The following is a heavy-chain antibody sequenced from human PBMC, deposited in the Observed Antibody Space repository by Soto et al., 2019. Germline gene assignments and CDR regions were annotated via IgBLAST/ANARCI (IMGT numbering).Heavy chain of an antibody. Sequence: QAQLEQSGGEVKKPGSSVKVSCKASRVAFSKFIVTWVRQAPGLGLEWVGGIIPIFGTANYAQKFQGRVTITADESTSTSYMEVNNLRSEDTAVYYCAKVRDSSPMGYDYGMDVW. CDR1: RVAFSKFI. D-gene: IGHD3-22*01. V-gene: IGHV1-69*01. CDR3: AKVRDSSPMGYDYGMDV. CDR2: IIPIFGTA. J-gene: IGHJ6*01.